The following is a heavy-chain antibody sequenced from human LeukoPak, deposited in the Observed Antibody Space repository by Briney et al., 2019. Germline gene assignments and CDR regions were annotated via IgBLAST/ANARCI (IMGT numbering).Heavy chain of an antibody. CDR2: INPNSGGT. V-gene: IGHV1-2*02. J-gene: IGHJ3*02. D-gene: IGHD3-3*01. Sequence: ASVKVSCKASGYTFTGYYMHWVRQAPGQGLEWMGWINPNSGGTNYAQKFQGRVTMTRDTSISTAYMELSRLRSDDTAVYYCARDSYYDFWSGFNAFDIWGQGTMVTVSS. CDR3: ARDSYYDFWSGFNAFDI. CDR1: GYTFTGYY.